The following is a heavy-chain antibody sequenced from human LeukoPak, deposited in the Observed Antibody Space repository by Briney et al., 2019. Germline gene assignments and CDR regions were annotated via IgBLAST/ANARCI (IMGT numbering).Heavy chain of an antibody. CDR1: GFTFSSYG. CDR2: ISYDGSNK. D-gene: IGHD3-3*01. CDR3: ARDPYDFWSGYYNYYYYYGMDV. Sequence: PGGSLRLSCAASGFTFSSYGMHWVRQAPGKGLEWVAVISYDGSNKYYADSVKGRFTISRDNSKNTLYLQMNSLRAEDTAVYYCARDPYDFWSGYYNYYYYYGMDVWGQGTTVTVSS. J-gene: IGHJ6*02. V-gene: IGHV3-30*03.